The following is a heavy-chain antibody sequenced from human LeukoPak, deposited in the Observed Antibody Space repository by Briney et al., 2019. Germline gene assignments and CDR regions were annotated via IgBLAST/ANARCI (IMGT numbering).Heavy chain of an antibody. J-gene: IGHJ6*02. Sequence: SETLSLTCAVYGGSFSGYYWSWIRQPPGKGLEWIGEINHSGSTNYNPSLKSRVTISVDTSKNQFSLKLSSVTAADTAVYYCARGGDIVVVPAAIPVRDYGVDVWGQGTTVTVSS. CDR1: GGSFSGYY. V-gene: IGHV4-34*01. CDR3: ARGGDIVVVPAAIPVRDYGVDV. CDR2: INHSGST. D-gene: IGHD2-2*02.